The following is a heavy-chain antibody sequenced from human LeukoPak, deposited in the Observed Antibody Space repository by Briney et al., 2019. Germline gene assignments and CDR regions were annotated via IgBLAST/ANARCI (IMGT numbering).Heavy chain of an antibody. CDR1: GGSISSSSYY. J-gene: IGHJ4*02. V-gene: IGHV4-39*07. CDR3: ARVGGWLPHFDY. D-gene: IGHD5-24*01. CDR2: IYYSGST. Sequence: SETLSLTCTVSGGSISSSSYYWGWIHQPPGKGLEWIGSIYYSGSTYYNPSLKSRVTISVDTSKNQFSLKLSSVTAADTAVYYCARVGGWLPHFDYWGQGILVTVSS.